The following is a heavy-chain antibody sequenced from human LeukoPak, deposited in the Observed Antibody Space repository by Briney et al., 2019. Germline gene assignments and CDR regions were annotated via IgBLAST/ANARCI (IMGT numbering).Heavy chain of an antibody. Sequence: GGSLRLSCAASGFTFSSYGMHWVRQAPGKGLEWVAFIRYDGSNKYYADSVKGRFTISRDNAKNSLYLQMNSLRAEDTAVYYCARDVTPQWYYYDSSGYYLDYWGQGTLVTVSS. CDR1: GFTFSSYG. CDR2: IRYDGSNK. CDR3: ARDVTPQWYYYDSSGYYLDY. J-gene: IGHJ4*02. D-gene: IGHD3-22*01. V-gene: IGHV3-30*02.